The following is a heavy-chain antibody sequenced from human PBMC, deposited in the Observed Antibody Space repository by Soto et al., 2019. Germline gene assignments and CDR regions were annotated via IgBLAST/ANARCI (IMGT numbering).Heavy chain of an antibody. D-gene: IGHD6-13*01. Sequence: QVQLQESGPGLVKPSETLSLICSVSGDSISTHYWTWIRQPPGKGLEWIAYVYYTGSATYNPSLKSRVTISVDTSKNQISLKVNSVTAADTAVYYCARGRGYAAGTRFDSWGQGTLVAVSS. J-gene: IGHJ4*02. CDR1: GDSISTHY. CDR2: VYYTGSA. V-gene: IGHV4-59*11. CDR3: ARGRGYAAGTRFDS.